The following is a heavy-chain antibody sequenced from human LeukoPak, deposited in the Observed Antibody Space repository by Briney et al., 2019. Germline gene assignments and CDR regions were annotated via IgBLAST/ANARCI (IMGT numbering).Heavy chain of an antibody. CDR3: AKTTDYDSLGYFQH. CDR2: ITWDGGST. CDR1: GFTFDDYT. J-gene: IGHJ1*01. Sequence: PGGSLRLSCAASGFTFDDYTMHWVRHAPGKGLEWVSLITWDGGSTYYADSVKGRFTISRDNSKNTLYLQMNSLRAEDTAVYYCAKTTDYDSLGYFQHWGQGTLVTVSS. D-gene: IGHD3-22*01. V-gene: IGHV3-43*01.